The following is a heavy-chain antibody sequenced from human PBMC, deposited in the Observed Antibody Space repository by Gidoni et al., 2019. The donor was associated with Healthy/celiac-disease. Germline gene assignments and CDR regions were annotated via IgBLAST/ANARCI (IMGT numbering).Heavy chain of an antibody. CDR3: ARGSGKYYGSGSYRDYFDY. CDR2: INPNSGGT. CDR1: GYPFTGYY. Sequence: QVQLLQSGAEVKKPGASVKVYCKASGYPFTGYYPHWVRRAPGQGREWMGWINPNSGGTNDAQKFQGWVTMPRDTSISTAYMELSRLRSDDTAVYYCARGSGKYYGSGSYRDYFDYWGQGTLVTVSS. D-gene: IGHD3-10*01. V-gene: IGHV1-2*04. J-gene: IGHJ4*02.